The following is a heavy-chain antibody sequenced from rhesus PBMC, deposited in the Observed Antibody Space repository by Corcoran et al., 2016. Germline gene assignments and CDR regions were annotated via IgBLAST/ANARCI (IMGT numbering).Heavy chain of an antibody. CDR3: VRDGYSLFDY. Sequence: QVQLQESGPGVVKPSETLSLTCAVSGGSISDSYRWSWIRPPPGKGLEWIGYSYGSTKNTNYNPSRKSRVTISKDTSKNQFSLRLSSVTAADTAVYYCVRDGYSLFDYWGQGVLVTVSS. J-gene: IGHJ4*01. CDR1: GGSISDSYR. CDR2: SYGSTKNT. V-gene: IGHV4S10*01. D-gene: IGHD5-24*01.